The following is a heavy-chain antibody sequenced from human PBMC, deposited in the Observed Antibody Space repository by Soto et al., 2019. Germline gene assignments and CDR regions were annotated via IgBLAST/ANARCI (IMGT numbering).Heavy chain of an antibody. V-gene: IGHV4-34*01. Sequence: ETLSLTCAVYGGSFSGYYWSWIRQPPGKGLEWIGEINHSGSTNYNPSLKSRVTISVDTSKNQFSLKLSSVTAADTAVYYCAIRGLRYFDWLLYGMDVWGQGTTVTVSS. CDR2: INHSGST. CDR3: AIRGLRYFDWLLYGMDV. J-gene: IGHJ6*02. D-gene: IGHD3-9*01. CDR1: GGSFSGYY.